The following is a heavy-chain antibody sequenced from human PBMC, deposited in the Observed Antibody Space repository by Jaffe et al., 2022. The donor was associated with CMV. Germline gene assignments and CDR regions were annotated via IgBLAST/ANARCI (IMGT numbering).Heavy chain of an antibody. CDR1: GYTFTGYY. J-gene: IGHJ3*02. CDR2: INPNSGGT. Sequence: QVQLVQSGAEVKKPGASVKVSCKASGYTFTGYYMHWVRQAPGQGLEWMGWINPNSGGTNYAQKFQGRVTMTRDTSISTAYMELSRLRSDDTAVYYCARGRASNWGLSVGAFDIWGQGTMVTVSS. D-gene: IGHD7-27*01. CDR3: ARGRASNWGLSVGAFDI. V-gene: IGHV1-2*02.